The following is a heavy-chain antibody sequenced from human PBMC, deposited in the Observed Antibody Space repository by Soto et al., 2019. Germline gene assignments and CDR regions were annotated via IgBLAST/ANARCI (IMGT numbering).Heavy chain of an antibody. Sequence: PSETLSLTCTVSGGSISSSSYYWGWIRQPPGKGLEWIGSIYYSGSTYYNPSLKSRVTISVDTSKNQFSLKLSSVTAADTAVYYCARLGGRAYYYGSGSYLYGMDVWGQGTTVTVS. CDR2: IYYSGST. V-gene: IGHV4-39*01. CDR1: GGSISSSSYY. D-gene: IGHD3-10*01. J-gene: IGHJ6*02. CDR3: ARLGGRAYYYGSGSYLYGMDV.